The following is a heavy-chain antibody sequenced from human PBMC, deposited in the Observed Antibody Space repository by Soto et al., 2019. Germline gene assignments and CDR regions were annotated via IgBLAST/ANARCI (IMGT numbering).Heavy chain of an antibody. V-gene: IGHV4-39*01. CDR1: GGSISSSSDC. J-gene: IGHJ4*02. Sequence: SETLSLTCTVSGGSISSSSDCWGWIRQPPGKGLEWIGNMCYGGSTYYNPSLKSRVTISVDTSKNQISLKLSSVTAADTAVYYCTRGLFSGSSYSGSWYYFDSWGQGTMVTVSS. CDR2: MCYGGST. CDR3: TRGLFSGSSYSGSWYYFDS. D-gene: IGHD1-26*01.